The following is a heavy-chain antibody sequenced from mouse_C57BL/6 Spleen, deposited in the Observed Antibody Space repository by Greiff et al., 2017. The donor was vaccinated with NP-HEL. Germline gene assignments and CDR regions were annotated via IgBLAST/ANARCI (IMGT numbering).Heavy chain of an antibody. J-gene: IGHJ2*01. Sequence: VQLQQSGAELVRPGTSVKVSCKASGYAFTNYLIEWVKQRPGQGLEWIGVINPGSGGTNYNEKFKGKATLTADKSSSTAYMQLSSLTSEDSAVYFCARMDYYGSSSDYWGQGTTLTVSS. CDR2: INPGSGGT. D-gene: IGHD1-1*01. CDR3: ARMDYYGSSSDY. CDR1: GYAFTNYL. V-gene: IGHV1-54*01.